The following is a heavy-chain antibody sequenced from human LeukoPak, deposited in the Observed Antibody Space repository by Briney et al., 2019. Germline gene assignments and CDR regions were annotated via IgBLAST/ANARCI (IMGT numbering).Heavy chain of an antibody. V-gene: IGHV3-74*01. D-gene: IGHD1-14*01. CDR3: ARSNQADDY. Sequence: PGGSLRLSCAASGFTFSSYWMHWVRQVPGKGLVWVARINPGGSSITYADSVKGRFTISRDNAKHTPYLQMDSLRAEDTGVYYCARSNQADDYWGQGTLVTVSS. CDR2: INPGGSSI. J-gene: IGHJ4*02. CDR1: GFTFSSYW.